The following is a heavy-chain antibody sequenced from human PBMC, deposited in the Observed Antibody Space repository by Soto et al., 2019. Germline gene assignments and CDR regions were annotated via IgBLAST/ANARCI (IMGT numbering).Heavy chain of an antibody. J-gene: IGHJ3*02. CDR1: GGTFSSHA. CDR3: ATDRWLQFRIFPAFDI. CDR2: ITPIFGTT. Sequence: QVQLVQSGAEVKKPGSSVKVSCKASGGTFSSHAISWVRQAPGQGLEWMGGITPIFGTTLYARKFQGGVTITADESTSTVYMELSRLRSEDTAVYYCATDRWLQFRIFPAFDIWGQGTMVTVS. D-gene: IGHD3-3*01. V-gene: IGHV1-69*12.